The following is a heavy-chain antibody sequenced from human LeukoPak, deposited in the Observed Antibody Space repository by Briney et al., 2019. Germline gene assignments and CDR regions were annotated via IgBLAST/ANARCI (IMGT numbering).Heavy chain of an antibody. D-gene: IGHD3-10*01. CDR3: ASDRITMVRGVPDAFDI. CDR2: IYTSGST. CDR1: GGSISSYY. J-gene: IGHJ3*02. V-gene: IGHV4-4*07. Sequence: PSETLSLTCTVSGGSISSYYWSWIRQPAGKGLEWIGRIYTSGSTNYNPSLKSRVTMSVDTSKNQFSLKLSSVVAADTAVYYCASDRITMVRGVPDAFDIWGQGTMVPVSS.